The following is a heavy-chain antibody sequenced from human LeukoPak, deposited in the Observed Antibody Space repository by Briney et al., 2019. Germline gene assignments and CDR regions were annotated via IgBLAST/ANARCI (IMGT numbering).Heavy chain of an antibody. V-gene: IGHV4-59*08. CDR1: GGSISSSYS. D-gene: IGHD3-10*01. J-gene: IGHJ5*02. CDR2: AYNSGST. Sequence: SETLSLTCTVSGGSISSSYSWSWIRQPPGKGLDWIGYAYNSGSTNYNPSLKSRVTMSLDTSKNQFSLKLTSVTAADTAIYYCARRHGSGDWFDPWGQGTLVTVSS. CDR3: ARRHGSGDWFDP.